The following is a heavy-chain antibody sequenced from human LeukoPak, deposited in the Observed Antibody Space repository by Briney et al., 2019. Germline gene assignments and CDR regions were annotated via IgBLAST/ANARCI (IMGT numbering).Heavy chain of an antibody. CDR3: TSRPLLSYYGSGRTRSDY. V-gene: IGHV3-73*01. CDR2: IRSKANSYAT. CDR1: GFTFSGSA. Sequence: GGSLRLSCAASGFTFSGSAMHWVRQASGKGLEWVGCIRSKANSYATAYAASAKGRFTISRDDSKNTTYLQMNSLKTEDTAVYYCTSRPLLSYYGSGRTRSDYWGQGTLVTVSS. J-gene: IGHJ4*02. D-gene: IGHD3-10*01.